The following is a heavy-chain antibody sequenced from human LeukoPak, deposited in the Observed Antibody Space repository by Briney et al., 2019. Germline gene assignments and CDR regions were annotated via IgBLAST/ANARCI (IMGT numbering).Heavy chain of an antibody. CDR1: GFTFSTYG. J-gene: IGHJ4*02. V-gene: IGHV3-23*01. Sequence: QSGGSLRLSCAASGFTFSTYGMNWVRQAPGKGLEWASGISGSGGTTYYADSVKGRFTISRDNAKNSLYLQMNSLRAEDTAVYYCASLYSSSWLEFDYWGQGTLVTVSS. CDR2: ISGSGGTT. D-gene: IGHD6-13*01. CDR3: ASLYSSSWLEFDY.